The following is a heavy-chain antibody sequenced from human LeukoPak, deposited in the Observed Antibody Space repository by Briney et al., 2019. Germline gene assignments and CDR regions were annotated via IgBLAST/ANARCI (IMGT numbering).Heavy chain of an antibody. CDR2: ISSSGSTI. CDR1: GFTFSDYY. J-gene: IGHJ6*02. CDR3: ASPMVPPNYYYGMDV. Sequence: GGSLRLSCAASGFTFSDYYMSWIRQAPGKGLEWVSYISSSGSTIYYADSVKGRFTISRDNAKNSLYLQMNSLRAEDTAVYYCASPMVPPNYYYGMDVWGQGTTVTVSS. D-gene: IGHD4/OR15-4a*01. V-gene: IGHV3-11*01.